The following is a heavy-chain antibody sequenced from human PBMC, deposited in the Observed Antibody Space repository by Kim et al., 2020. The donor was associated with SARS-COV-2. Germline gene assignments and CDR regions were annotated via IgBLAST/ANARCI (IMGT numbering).Heavy chain of an antibody. J-gene: IGHJ6*02. D-gene: IGHD6-19*01. Sequence: GGSLRLSCAASGFTFSDYYMSWIRQAPGKGLEWVSYISSSSSYTNYADSVKGRFTISRDNAKNSLYLQMNSLRAEDTAVYYCARGGLLRQWLGLPQDYYYYGMDVWGQGTTVTVSS. CDR2: ISSSSSYT. V-gene: IGHV3-11*05. CDR1: GFTFSDYY. CDR3: ARGGLLRQWLGLPQDYYYYGMDV.